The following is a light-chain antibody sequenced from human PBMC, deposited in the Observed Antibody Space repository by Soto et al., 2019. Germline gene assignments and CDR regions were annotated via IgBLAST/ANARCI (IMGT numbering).Light chain of an antibody. V-gene: IGKV2-30*02. J-gene: IGKJ2*01. CDR3: MQGTHWPYT. Sequence: DVVMTQSPLSLPVTLGQPASISCRSTQSLVHSDGNTHLNWFQQRPGQSPRRLICKVSNRDSGVPDRFSGSASGTDIILKISRVEAEDVGVYYCMQGTHWPYTFGQVTKLEIK. CDR2: KVS. CDR1: QSLVHSDGNTH.